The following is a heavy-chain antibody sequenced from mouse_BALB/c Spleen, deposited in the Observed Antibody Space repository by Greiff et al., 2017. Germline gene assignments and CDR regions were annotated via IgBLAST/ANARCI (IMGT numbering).Heavy chain of an antibody. D-gene: IGHD2-14*01. CDR1: GFTFSSFG. CDR3: ARLYYRYDGYAMDY. V-gene: IGHV5-17*02. Sequence: EVQLVESGGGLVQPGGSRKLSCAASGFTFSSFGMHWVRQAPEKGLEWVAYISSGSSTIYYADTVKGRFTISRDNPKNTLFLQMTSLRSEDTAMYYCARLYYRYDGYAMDYWGQGTSVTVSS. CDR2: ISSGSSTI. J-gene: IGHJ4*01.